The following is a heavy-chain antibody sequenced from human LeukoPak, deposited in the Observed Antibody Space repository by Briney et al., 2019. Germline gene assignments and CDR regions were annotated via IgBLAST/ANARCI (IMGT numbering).Heavy chain of an antibody. CDR2: INHSGST. J-gene: IGHJ4*02. V-gene: IGHV4-34*01. Sequence: PSETLSLTCAVYGGSFSGYYWSWIPQPPGKGLEWIGEINHSGSTNYNPSLKSRVTISVDTSKNQFSLKLSSVTAADTAVYYCASRPHLAVRNPIHFWGQGTLVTVSS. D-gene: IGHD1-14*01. CDR3: ASRPHLAVRNPIHF. CDR1: GGSFSGYY.